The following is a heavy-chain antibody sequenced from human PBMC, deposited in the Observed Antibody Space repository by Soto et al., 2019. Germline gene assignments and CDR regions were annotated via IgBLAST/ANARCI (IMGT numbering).Heavy chain of an antibody. CDR1: GFTFSSYA. CDR3: AREGLKGGDAFDI. D-gene: IGHD2-8*01. Sequence: GGSLRLSCAASGFTFSSYAMHWVRQAPGKGLEYVSAISSNGGSTYYANSVKGRFTISRDNSKNTLYLQMGSLRAEDMAVYHCAREGLKGGDAFDIWGQGTMVTVSS. V-gene: IGHV3-64*01. CDR2: ISSNGGST. J-gene: IGHJ3*02.